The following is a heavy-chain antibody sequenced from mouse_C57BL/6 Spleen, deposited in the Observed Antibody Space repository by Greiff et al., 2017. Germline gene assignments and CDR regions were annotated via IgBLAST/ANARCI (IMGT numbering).Heavy chain of an antibody. V-gene: IGHV1-82*01. J-gene: IGHJ2*01. Sequence: QVQLQQSGPELVKPGASVKISCKASGYAFSSSWMNWVKQRPGKGLEWIGRIYPGDGDTNYNGKFKGQATLTADKSSSTAYMQLSSLTSEDSAVYFCARRGVTTVVATGFDYWGQGTTLTVSS. CDR3: ARRGVTTVVATGFDY. D-gene: IGHD1-1*01. CDR2: IYPGDGDT. CDR1: GYAFSSSW.